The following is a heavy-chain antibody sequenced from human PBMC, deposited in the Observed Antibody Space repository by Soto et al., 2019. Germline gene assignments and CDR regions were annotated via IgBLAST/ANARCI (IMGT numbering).Heavy chain of an antibody. CDR3: ARDRIVGNSYFDY. Sequence: PSETLSLTCTVSVGSISSFYWSWIRHPAGKGLEWIGRIHSSGTTNYNPSRKGRVTMSVDTSKNQFSLSLSSVTAADTAVYYCARDRIVGNSYFDYWGQGTLVTVSS. J-gene: IGHJ4*02. D-gene: IGHD1-26*01. CDR2: IHSSGTT. V-gene: IGHV4-4*07. CDR1: VGSISSFY.